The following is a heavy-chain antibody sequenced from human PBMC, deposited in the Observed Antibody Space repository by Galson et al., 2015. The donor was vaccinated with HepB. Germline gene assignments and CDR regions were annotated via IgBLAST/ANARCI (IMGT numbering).Heavy chain of an antibody. D-gene: IGHD3-22*01. J-gene: IGHJ3*02. V-gene: IGHV3-23*01. CDR1: GFTFSTYV. CDR3: AKDSFDHYDSSGYFAFAI. CDR2: ISGSGGNT. Sequence: SLRLSCAASGFTFSTYVMTWVRQAPGKGLESVSGISGSGGNTYYADSVKGRFTISRDNSKNTLYLQMNSLRAEDTAVYYCAKDSFDHYDSSGYFAFAIWGQGTMVTVSS.